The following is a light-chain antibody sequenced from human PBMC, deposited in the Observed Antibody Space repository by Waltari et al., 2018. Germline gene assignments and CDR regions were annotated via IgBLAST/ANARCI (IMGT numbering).Light chain of an antibody. CDR2: DDS. J-gene: IGLJ2*01. V-gene: IGLV3-21*02. CDR3: QVWDNFSNHVI. CDR1: AIGSKR. Sequence: SYWLFQPPSVSVAPGQTARITCGGKAIGSKRVQWYQQKPGQAPVLVVSDDSDRPSGSPERFSGSKPGNTATLTINRVEAGDEADYYCQVWDNFSNHVIFGGGTKLTVL.